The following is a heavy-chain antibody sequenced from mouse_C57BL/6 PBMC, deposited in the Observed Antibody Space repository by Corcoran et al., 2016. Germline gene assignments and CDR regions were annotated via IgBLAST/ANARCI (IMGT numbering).Heavy chain of an antibody. D-gene: IGHD2-4*01. Sequence: EVQLQQSGPELVKPGASAKISCKASGYTFTDYYMNWVKQSHGKSLEWIGDINPNNGGTSYNQKFKGKATLTVDKSSSTAYMELRSLTSEDSAVYYCARGGYYDYSYYYAMDYWGQGTSVTVSS. CDR3: ARGGYYDYSYYYAMDY. CDR1: GYTFTDYY. J-gene: IGHJ4*01. V-gene: IGHV1-26*01. CDR2: INPNNGGT.